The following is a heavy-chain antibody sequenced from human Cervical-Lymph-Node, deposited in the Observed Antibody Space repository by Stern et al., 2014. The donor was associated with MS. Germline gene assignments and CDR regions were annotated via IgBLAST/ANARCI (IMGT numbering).Heavy chain of an antibody. CDR2: VYYSGAT. J-gene: IGHJ4*02. V-gene: IGHV4-39*01. CDR1: GDSISSYTHY. CDR3: AKHACTGAACPFDL. D-gene: IGHD2-8*02. Sequence: VQLVESGPGLVKPSETLSLTCAVSGDSISSYTHYWAWIRQPPGKGLEWIGSVYYSGATYYTPSLKSPATNSVDTSKNHFPLGLTSVTAADTAVYYCAKHACTGAACPFDLWGQGTLVTVSS.